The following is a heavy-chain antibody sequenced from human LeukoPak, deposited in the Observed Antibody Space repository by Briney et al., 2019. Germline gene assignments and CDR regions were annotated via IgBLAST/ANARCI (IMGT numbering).Heavy chain of an antibody. CDR1: GYSFTSYW. CDR3: ARPLPSYGDAGPFDI. V-gene: IGHV5-10-1*01. Sequence: GESLRISCKGSGYSFTSYWISWVRQMPGKGLEWMGRIDPSDSYTNYSPSFQGHVSISADKSISTAYLQWSSLKASDTAMYYCARPLPSYGDAGPFDIWGQGTMVTVSS. D-gene: IGHD4-17*01. J-gene: IGHJ3*02. CDR2: IDPSDSYT.